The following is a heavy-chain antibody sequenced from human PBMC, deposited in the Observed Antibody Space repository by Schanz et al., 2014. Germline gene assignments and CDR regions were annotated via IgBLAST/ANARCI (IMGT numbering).Heavy chain of an antibody. CDR2: ISYDGSNK. Sequence: VQLLESGGGVVQPGRSLRLSCAASGFTFSSYGMHWVRQAPGKGLEWVAVISYDGSNKYYADSVKGRFTISRDNSKNTLYLQMNSLRAEDTAVYYCAKDYAGGIRDRGGFDYYYYGMDVWGQGTTVTVAS. CDR3: AKDYAGGIRDRGGFDYYYYGMDV. V-gene: IGHV3-30*18. D-gene: IGHD3-10*01. J-gene: IGHJ6*02. CDR1: GFTFSSYG.